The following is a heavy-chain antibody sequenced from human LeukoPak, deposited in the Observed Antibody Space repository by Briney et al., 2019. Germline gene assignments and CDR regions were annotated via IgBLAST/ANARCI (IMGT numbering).Heavy chain of an antibody. CDR3: ARTAISIEYCSGGSCYPNRFDP. D-gene: IGHD2-15*01. Sequence: PSETLSLTCTVSGGSISSYYWSWIRQPPGKGLEWIGYIYYSGSTNYNPSLKSRVTISVDTSKNQFSLKLSSVTAADTAVYYCARTAISIEYCSGGSCYPNRFDPWGQGTLVTVSS. CDR2: IYYSGST. CDR1: GGSISSYY. J-gene: IGHJ5*02. V-gene: IGHV4-59*01.